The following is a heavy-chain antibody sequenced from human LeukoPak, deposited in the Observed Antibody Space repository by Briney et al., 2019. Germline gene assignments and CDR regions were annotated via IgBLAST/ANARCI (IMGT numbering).Heavy chain of an antibody. D-gene: IGHD6-19*01. CDR3: AKIHEVAGTDY. J-gene: IGHJ4*02. CDR1: GFTFSNYV. Sequence: GGSLRLSCAASGFTFSNYVMIWVRQAPGKGLEWVSAISGSGGSTYYADSVKGRFTISRDNSKNTLYLQMNSLRAEDTAVYYCAKIHEVAGTDYWGQGTLVTVSS. CDR2: ISGSGGST. V-gene: IGHV3-23*01.